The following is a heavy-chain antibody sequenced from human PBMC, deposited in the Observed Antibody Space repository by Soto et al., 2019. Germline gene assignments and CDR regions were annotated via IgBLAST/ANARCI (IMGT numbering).Heavy chain of an antibody. D-gene: IGHD5-18*01. CDR3: ARDHEVDTDTGDNGMDV. Sequence: ASVKVSCKASGYTFTSYYMHWVRQAPGQGLEWMGIINPSGGSTSYAQKFQGRVTMTRDTSTSAVYMEPSSLRSEDTAVYYCARDHEVDTDTGDNGMDVWGQGTTVTVSS. CDR1: GYTFTSYY. J-gene: IGHJ6*02. CDR2: INPSGGST. V-gene: IGHV1-46*01.